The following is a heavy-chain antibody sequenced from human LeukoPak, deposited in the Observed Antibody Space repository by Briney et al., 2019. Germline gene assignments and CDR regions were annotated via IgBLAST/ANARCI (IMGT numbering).Heavy chain of an antibody. CDR2: IYHSGST. V-gene: IGHV4-38-2*02. CDR3: ARGATTRIAVAGFGP. J-gene: IGHJ5*02. Sequence: SETLSLTCTVSGYSISSGYYWGWIRQPPGKGLEWIGSIYHSGSTYYNPSLKSRVTISVDTSKNQFSLKLSSVTAADTAVYYCARGATTRIAVAGFGPWGQGTLVTVSS. CDR1: GYSISSGYY. D-gene: IGHD6-19*01.